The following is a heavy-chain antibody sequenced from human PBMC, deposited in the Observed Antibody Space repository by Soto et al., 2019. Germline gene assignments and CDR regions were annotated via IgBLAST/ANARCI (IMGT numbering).Heavy chain of an antibody. CDR1: AFTSSG. Sequence: QVQLVQSGGEVKKPGASVKVSCKTSAFTSSGISWVRRAPGQGLEWMGWISTHNGNTIYAPKFQGRVIMTRDTSTNTVYMALRSLRSDDTAVYICAREGISGPFDGYDLWGQGTMVTVTS. V-gene: IGHV1-18*01. CDR3: AREGISGPFDGYDL. CDR2: ISTHNGNT. D-gene: IGHD3-3*02. J-gene: IGHJ3*01.